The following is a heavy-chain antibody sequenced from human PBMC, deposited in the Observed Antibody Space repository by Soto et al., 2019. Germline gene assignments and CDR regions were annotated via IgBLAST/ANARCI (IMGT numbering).Heavy chain of an antibody. CDR2: IYPGDSDT. CDR3: ASLGYGDYVYRYFDY. V-gene: IGHV5-51*01. Sequence: PGESLKISCKGSGYSFTSYWIGWVRQMPGKGLQWMGIIYPGDSDTKYSPSFQGQVTISADKSISTAYLQWSSLRASDTAMYYCASLGYGDYVYRYFDYGGQGTLVTVSS. CDR1: GYSFTSYW. J-gene: IGHJ4*02. D-gene: IGHD4-17*01.